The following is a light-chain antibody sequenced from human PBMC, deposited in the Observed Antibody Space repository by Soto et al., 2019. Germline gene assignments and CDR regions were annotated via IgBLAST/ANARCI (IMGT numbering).Light chain of an antibody. CDR2: YDD. V-gene: IGLV1-36*01. CDR3: AAWDDSLNGPV. Sequence: QSVLTQPPSVSEAPRQRFTISGSGTSSNIGNNAVNWYQQLQGKAPKLLIYYDDLLPSGVSDRFSGSKSGTSASLAISGLQSEDEADYYCAAWDDSLNGPVFGGGTKLTVL. CDR1: SSNIGNNA. J-gene: IGLJ2*01.